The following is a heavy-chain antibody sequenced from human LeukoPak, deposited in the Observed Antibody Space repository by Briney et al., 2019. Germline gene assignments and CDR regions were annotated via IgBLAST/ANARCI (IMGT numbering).Heavy chain of an antibody. Sequence: GSLRLSCAASGFTFSSYGMHWVRQAPGKGLEWVVVISSDGRNKYYADSVKGRLTVSRDNSKNTLYLQMNSLRPEDTSVFFCARGAYSGYPLGFYFDSWGQGILVTVSS. CDR2: ISSDGRNK. CDR3: ARGAYSGYPLGFYFDS. V-gene: IGHV3-33*03. CDR1: GFTFSSYG. D-gene: IGHD6-25*01. J-gene: IGHJ4*02.